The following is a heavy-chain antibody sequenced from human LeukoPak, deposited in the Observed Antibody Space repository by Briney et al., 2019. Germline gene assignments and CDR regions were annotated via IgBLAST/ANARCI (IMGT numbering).Heavy chain of an antibody. CDR3: ARIPGGYDQPSYYFDY. CDR1: GYSFTTYW. D-gene: IGHD5-12*01. V-gene: IGHV5-51*01. CDR2: IYPDDSDT. J-gene: IGHJ4*02. Sequence: GESLKISCKGSGYSFTTYWIAWVRQMPGKGLEWMGIIYPDDSDTRYSPSFQGQVTISADKSITIAYLQWGSLKASDTAMYYCARIPGGYDQPSYYFDYWGQGTLVTVSS.